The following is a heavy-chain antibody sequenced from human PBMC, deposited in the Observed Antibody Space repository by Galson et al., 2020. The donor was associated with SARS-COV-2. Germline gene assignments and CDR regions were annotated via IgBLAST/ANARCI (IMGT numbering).Heavy chain of an antibody. CDR2: SSGGT. Sequence: SSGGTKFAQRFQGRVTVTTDTSISAAYMELSSLTSDDTAIYYCARAEVDDYGSGSYYLFDYWGQGTLVTVSS. J-gene: IGHJ4*02. CDR3: ARAEVDDYGSGSYYLFDY. D-gene: IGHD3-10*01. V-gene: IGHV1-2*02.